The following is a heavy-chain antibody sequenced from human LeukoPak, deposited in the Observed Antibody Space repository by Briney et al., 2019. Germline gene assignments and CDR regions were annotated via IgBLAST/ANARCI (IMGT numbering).Heavy chain of an antibody. D-gene: IGHD5-12*01. CDR1: GDSISSSSSY. J-gene: IGHJ4*02. CDR3: ARQGGYDFAAPDY. CDR2: IYYSGST. V-gene: IGHV4-39*01. Sequence: SETLSLTCSVSGDSISSSSSYWGWIRQPPGKGLEWIGSIYYSGSTYYNTSLKSRVTISVDTSKNQFSLRLSSVTAADTAVYYCARQGGYDFAAPDYWGQGTLVTVSS.